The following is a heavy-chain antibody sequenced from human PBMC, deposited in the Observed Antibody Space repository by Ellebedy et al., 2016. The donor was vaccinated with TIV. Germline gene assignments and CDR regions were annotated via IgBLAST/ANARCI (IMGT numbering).Heavy chain of an antibody. CDR1: GGSMSNYY. CDR2: IFDRGTT. Sequence: SETLSLTCTVSGGSMSNYYWSWIRQSPGTGLEWIAYIFDRGTTNSNPSLKSRITMSLDTSKKQFSLYLSSLTAADTAVYYCARVQLYGGHRLIDFWGRGTLVTVSS. V-gene: IGHV4-59*01. J-gene: IGHJ4*02. CDR3: ARVQLYGGHRLIDF. D-gene: IGHD4-23*01.